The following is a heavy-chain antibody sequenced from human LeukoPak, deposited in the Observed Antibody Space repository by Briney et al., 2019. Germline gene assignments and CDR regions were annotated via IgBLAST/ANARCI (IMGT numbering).Heavy chain of an antibody. Sequence: ASVKVSCKASGYTFTSYGISWVRQAPGQGLEWMGWISAYNGNTNYAQKLQGRVTMTTDTSTSTAYMELRSLRSDDTAVYYCARVSGEDGHDILTGYYLDYWGQGTLVTVSS. CDR1: GYTFTSYG. D-gene: IGHD3-9*01. J-gene: IGHJ4*02. CDR2: ISAYNGNT. CDR3: ARVSGEDGHDILTGYYLDY. V-gene: IGHV1-18*01.